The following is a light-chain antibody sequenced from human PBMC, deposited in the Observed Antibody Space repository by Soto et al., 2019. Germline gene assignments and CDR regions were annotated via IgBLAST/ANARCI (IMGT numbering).Light chain of an antibody. CDR3: QQYGSSGT. CDR1: QSVSNNY. CDR2: GAS. V-gene: IGKV3-20*01. J-gene: IGKJ1*01. Sequence: EIMLTQSPGTLSLSPGERATLSCRASQSVSNNYLAWYQQKPGQAPRLLIYGASNRATGIPDRFSGSGSGTDFTITISRLEPEDFAVYYGQQYGSSGTFGQGTKVDIK.